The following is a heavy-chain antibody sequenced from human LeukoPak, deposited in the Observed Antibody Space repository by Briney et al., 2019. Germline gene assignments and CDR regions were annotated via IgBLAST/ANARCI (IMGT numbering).Heavy chain of an antibody. CDR3: ARDQGDRGIDY. CDR2: IYYSGST. Sequence: SETLSLTCNVSGASISDYYWSWIRQPPGKGLEWIGYIYYSGSTNYNPSLKSRVTISVDTSKNQFSLKLSSVTAADTAVYYCARDQGDRGIDYWGQGTLVTVSS. D-gene: IGHD3-10*01. V-gene: IGHV4-59*01. J-gene: IGHJ4*02. CDR1: GASISDYY.